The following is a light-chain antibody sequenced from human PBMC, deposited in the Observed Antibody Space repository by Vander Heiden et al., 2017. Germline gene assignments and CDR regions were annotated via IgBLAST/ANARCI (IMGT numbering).Light chain of an antibody. CDR2: DAS. CDR3: QQSFTSPRT. V-gene: IGKV1-39*01. CDR1: ENVFQY. J-gene: IGKJ3*01. Sequence: DIQMTQSPPPLSESVGDTISITCRTSENVFQYLHWYQQRPGQPPKLLIYDASTLQSGVPTRFSGGGSGTEYTLTVTGLQPEDFATYYCQQSFTSPRTFGPGTKVDV.